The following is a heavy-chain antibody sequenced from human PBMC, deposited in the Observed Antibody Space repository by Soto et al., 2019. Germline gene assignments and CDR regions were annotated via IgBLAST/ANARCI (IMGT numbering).Heavy chain of an antibody. Sequence: QVQLVQSGAEVKKPGSSVKVSCKASGGTFSSYGVSWVRQAPGQGLEWMGGIIPIFGTANHAQKFQGRGTMTADESTSTASMELSSLRSEDTAVYYCARSGARPGDYYYGMDVWGQGTTVTVSS. CDR2: IIPIFGTA. CDR1: GGTFSSYG. CDR3: ARSGARPGDYYYGMDV. J-gene: IGHJ6*02. D-gene: IGHD3-10*01. V-gene: IGHV1-69*12.